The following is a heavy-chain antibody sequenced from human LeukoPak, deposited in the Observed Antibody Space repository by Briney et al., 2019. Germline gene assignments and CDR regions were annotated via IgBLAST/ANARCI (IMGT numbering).Heavy chain of an antibody. Sequence: PSGTLSLTCAVSGYSISSGYYWGWIRQPPGKGLEWIGSIYHSGSTYYNPSLKSRVTISVDASKNQFTLKLRSVTAADTAVYYCARISTGDSIGLAWGQGTLVTVSS. V-gene: IGHV4-38-2*01. J-gene: IGHJ5*02. CDR2: IYHSGST. D-gene: IGHD3-22*01. CDR1: GYSISSGYY. CDR3: ARISTGDSIGLA.